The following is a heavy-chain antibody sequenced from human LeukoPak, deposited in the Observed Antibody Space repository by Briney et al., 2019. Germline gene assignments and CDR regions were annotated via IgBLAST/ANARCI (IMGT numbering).Heavy chain of an antibody. CDR2: ISAYNGNT. J-gene: IGHJ3*02. D-gene: IGHD1-26*01. Sequence: ASVKVSCKASGYRFNSYGVSWVRQAPGQGLEWMGWISAYNGNTKYAQKLQGRVTMTTDTSTSTAYMEVRSLRSDDTAVYYCAREPFIGSYAADDAFDIWGQGTMVTVSS. CDR3: AREPFIGSYAADDAFDI. V-gene: IGHV1-18*01. CDR1: GYRFNSYG.